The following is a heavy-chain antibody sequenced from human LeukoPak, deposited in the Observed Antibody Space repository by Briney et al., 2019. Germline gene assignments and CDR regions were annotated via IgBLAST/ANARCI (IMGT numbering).Heavy chain of an antibody. CDR3: ARVGTTTVVTHIGYYYYMDV. CDR1: GFTFSSYA. J-gene: IGHJ6*03. Sequence: GGSLRLSCAASGFTFSSYAMHWVRQAPGKGLEWVAVISYDGSNKYYADSVKGRFTISRDNSKNTLYLQMNSLRAEDTAVYYCARVGTTTVVTHIGYYYYMDVWGKGTTVTVSS. V-gene: IGHV3-30*01. D-gene: IGHD4-23*01. CDR2: ISYDGSNK.